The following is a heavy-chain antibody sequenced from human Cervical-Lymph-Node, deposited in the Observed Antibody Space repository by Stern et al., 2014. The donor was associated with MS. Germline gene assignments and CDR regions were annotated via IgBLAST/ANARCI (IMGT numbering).Heavy chain of an antibody. V-gene: IGHV4-30-4*01. D-gene: IGHD5-24*01. CDR3: SRDADGYSLVFGY. CDR1: GGSIRSAESY. Sequence: QVQLQESGPGLVKPSQTLSLTCAVSGGSIRSAESYWSWIRQSPGKGLEWIGYIHNSGTPYYSPSLKSRVTISVDTSKNQFSLKLRSVTAADTAVYYCSRDADGYSLVFGYWGRGTLVTVSS. J-gene: IGHJ4*02. CDR2: IHNSGTP.